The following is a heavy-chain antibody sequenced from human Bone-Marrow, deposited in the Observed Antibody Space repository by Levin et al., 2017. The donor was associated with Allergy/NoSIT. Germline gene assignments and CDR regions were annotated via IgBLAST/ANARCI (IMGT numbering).Heavy chain of an antibody. CDR3: ARSQGRSGWSYYYYGMDV. V-gene: IGHV3-21*06. CDR2: ISGNSHYV. J-gene: IGHJ6*02. CDR1: GFDFNTHD. Sequence: GESLKISCRGSGFDFNTHDMNWVRQAPGQGLEWVSSISGNSHYVYYADSVKGRFSISRDNAKNSMFLHMNSLRVEDTAVYYCARSQGRSGWSYYYYGMDVWGRGATLTVSS. D-gene: IGHD6-19*01.